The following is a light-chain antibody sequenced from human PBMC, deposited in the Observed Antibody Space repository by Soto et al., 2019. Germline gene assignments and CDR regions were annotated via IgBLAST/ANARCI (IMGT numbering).Light chain of an antibody. CDR2: AAS. V-gene: IGKV1-39*01. CDR3: QQSYSTPRT. J-gene: IGKJ1*01. Sequence: DIQMTQSPSSLSASVGDRVTITCRASQSISSYLNWYQQKPGKAPKLLIHAASSLQSGVPSRFSGSGSWTDFTLTISSLQPEDFATYYCQQSYSTPRTFGQGTKVEIK. CDR1: QSISSY.